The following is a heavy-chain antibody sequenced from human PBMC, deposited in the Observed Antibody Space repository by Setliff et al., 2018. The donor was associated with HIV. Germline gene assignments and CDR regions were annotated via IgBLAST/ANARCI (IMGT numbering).Heavy chain of an antibody. V-gene: IGHV3-11*01. D-gene: IGHD3-10*02. Sequence: PGGSLRLSCAASGFTFSDHYMSWIRQAPGKGLEWVSSISSSGSYIYYADSVKGLFTISRDHATSALYLQMDSLRAEDTAVYYCAADVRWPKDAFAFWGQGTMVTVSS. CDR3: AADVRWPKDAFAF. CDR2: ISSSGSYI. CDR1: GFTFSDHY. J-gene: IGHJ3*01.